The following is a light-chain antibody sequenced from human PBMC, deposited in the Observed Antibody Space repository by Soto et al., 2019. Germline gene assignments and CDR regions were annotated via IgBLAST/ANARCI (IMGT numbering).Light chain of an antibody. CDR1: QSVSSN. CDR3: LQHNTYPWT. V-gene: IGKV3-11*01. J-gene: IGKJ1*01. Sequence: THAPSSLSGSLGDMATLSCRASQSVSSNLAWYQQKPGQAPRLLIYDASNRATGIPARFSGSGSGTDFSLTISSLEPEDFATYYCLQHNTYPWTFGQGTKVDIK. CDR2: DAS.